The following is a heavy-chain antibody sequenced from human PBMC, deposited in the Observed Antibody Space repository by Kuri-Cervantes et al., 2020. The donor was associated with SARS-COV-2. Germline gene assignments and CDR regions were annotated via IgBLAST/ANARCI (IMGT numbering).Heavy chain of an antibody. J-gene: IGHJ2*01. CDR3: ARVIVVVPAAVGAGWYFDL. CDR1: GFTFSSYG. Sequence: LSLTCAASGFTFSSYGMHWVRQAPGKGLEWVAFIRYDGSNKYYADSVKGRFTISRDNSKNTLYLQMNSLRAEDTAVYYCARVIVVVPAAVGAGWYFDLWGRGTLVTVSS. V-gene: IGHV3-30*02. D-gene: IGHD2-2*01. CDR2: IRYDGSNK.